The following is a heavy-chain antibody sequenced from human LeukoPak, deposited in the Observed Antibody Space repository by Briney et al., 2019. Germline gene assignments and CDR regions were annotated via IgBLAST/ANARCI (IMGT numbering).Heavy chain of an antibody. CDR1: GGSISSGGYY. CDR2: IYHSGST. V-gene: IGHV4-31*03. CDR3: ARDSHTSGYYYVDY. J-gene: IGHJ4*02. D-gene: IGHD3-22*01. Sequence: SETLSLTCTVSGGSISSGGYYWSWIRQHPGKGLEWIGYIYHSGSTYYNPSLKSGLTISVDTSKNKFSLKLSSVTAADTAIYYCARDSHTSGYYYVDYWGQGTLVTVSS.